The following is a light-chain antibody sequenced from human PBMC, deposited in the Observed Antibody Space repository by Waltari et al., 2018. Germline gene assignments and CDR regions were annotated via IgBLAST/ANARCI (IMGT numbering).Light chain of an antibody. Sequence: DIVMTQSPLSLPGSLGAPASISCRSSQNIMDGNGYNYLDWYVQKPGQSPQVLIYLGSNRASGVPDRISGSGSGTDFTLKISRVKADVVGIYYCLQALQVPATFGPGTRVEIK. CDR2: LGS. CDR3: LQALQVPAT. V-gene: IGKV2-28*01. CDR1: QNIMDGNGYNY. J-gene: IGKJ3*01.